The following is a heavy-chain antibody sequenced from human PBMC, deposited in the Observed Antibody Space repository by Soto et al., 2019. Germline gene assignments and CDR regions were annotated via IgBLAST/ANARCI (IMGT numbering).Heavy chain of an antibody. CDR2: LSYDGSHK. D-gene: IGHD4-4*01. Sequence: QVQLVESGGGVVQPGRSLRLSCAASGFTFSGYGMHWVRQAPGKGLEWVAVLSYDGSHKYYADSVKGRFTISRDNSKNTLYLQMNSLRAEDTAVYYCAKDHLPYSNYVHYYYGMDVWGQGTTVTVSS. J-gene: IGHJ6*02. CDR3: AKDHLPYSNYVHYYYGMDV. CDR1: GFTFSGYG. V-gene: IGHV3-30*18.